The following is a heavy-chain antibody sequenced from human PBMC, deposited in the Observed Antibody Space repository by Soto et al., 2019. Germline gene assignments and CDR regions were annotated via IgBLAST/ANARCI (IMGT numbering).Heavy chain of an antibody. Sequence: QVQLVQSGAEVKKPGSSVKVSCKASGGTLSSYVISWVRQAPGQGLEWMGGIIPVFGTVNYAQKFQGRVTITADESTTTAYRELRSLRSEAAAVYYCARAQRIQLWASGMDVWGQGTTVTVSS. CDR2: IIPVFGTV. CDR1: GGTLSSYV. CDR3: ARAQRIQLWASGMDV. V-gene: IGHV1-69*01. J-gene: IGHJ6*02. D-gene: IGHD5-18*01.